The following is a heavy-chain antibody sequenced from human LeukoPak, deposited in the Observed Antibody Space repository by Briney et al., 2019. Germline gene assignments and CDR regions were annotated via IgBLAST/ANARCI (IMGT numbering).Heavy chain of an antibody. Sequence: GGSLRLSCAASGFTFSSYEMNWVRQAPGKGLEWVSYISSSGSTIYYADSVKGRFTISRDNAKNSLYLQMNSLRAEDTAVYYCARSGIAARPGIDYWRQGTLVTVSS. V-gene: IGHV3-48*03. J-gene: IGHJ4*02. CDR1: GFTFSSYE. CDR2: ISSSGSTI. D-gene: IGHD6-6*01. CDR3: ARSGIAARPGIDY.